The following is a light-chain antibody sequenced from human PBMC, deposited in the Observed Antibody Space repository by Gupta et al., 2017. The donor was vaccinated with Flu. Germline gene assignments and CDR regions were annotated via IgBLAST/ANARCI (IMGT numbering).Light chain of an antibody. Sequence: SSVLTQPPSVSVAPGPTARITWGGSNIGSKSVHWYQQKPGQAPVMVVYDDNERPSVIPERFSGSNSVNTATLIISRVEGGDEADYYCQVWHRSSDDWVFGGGTKLSVL. V-gene: IGLV3-21*02. CDR2: DDN. J-gene: IGLJ3*02. CDR1: NIGSKS. CDR3: QVWHRSSDDWV.